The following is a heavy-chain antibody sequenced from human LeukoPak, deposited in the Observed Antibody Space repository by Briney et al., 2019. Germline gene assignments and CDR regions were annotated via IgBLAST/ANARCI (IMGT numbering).Heavy chain of an antibody. J-gene: IGHJ4*02. CDR2: LSGSSSYI. V-gene: IGHV3-21*01. CDR1: GFSFSSYT. CDR3: ARDLTYCGGDCYPYYFDY. Sequence: PGGSLRLSCAASGFSFSSYTMNWVRQAPGKGLEWVSSLSGSSSYIYYADSVKGRFTISRDNAKNSLFLQMNSLRAEDTAIYFCARDLTYCGGDCYPYYFDYWGQGTPVTVSS. D-gene: IGHD2-21*01.